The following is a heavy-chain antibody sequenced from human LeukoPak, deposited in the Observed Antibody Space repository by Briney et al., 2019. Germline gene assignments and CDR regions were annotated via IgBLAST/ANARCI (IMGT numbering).Heavy chain of an antibody. J-gene: IGHJ6*03. CDR3: ARHYYDFWSGYPTYYMDV. CDR2: IYYSGST. CDR1: GGSLSSSSYY. V-gene: IGHV4-39*01. Sequence: SETLSLTCTVSGGSLSSSSYYWGWIRQPPGKGLEWIGSIYYSGSTYYNPSLKSRVTISVDTSKNQFSLKLSSVTAADTAVYYCARHYYDFWSGYPTYYMDVWGKGTTVTVSS. D-gene: IGHD3-3*01.